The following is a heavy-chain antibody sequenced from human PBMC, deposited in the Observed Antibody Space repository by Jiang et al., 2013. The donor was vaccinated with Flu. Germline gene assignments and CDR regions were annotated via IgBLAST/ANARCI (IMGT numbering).Heavy chain of an antibody. D-gene: IGHD3-10*01. CDR3: AAKGLAWFGETHFDY. V-gene: IGHV4-61*01. CDR2: TYYTGST. Sequence: VQLVESGPGLVRPSETLSLTCTVSVDSFRSGSYYWSWIRQPPGKGLEWIGNTYYTGSTNYNPSLKSRVTISVGMSKTQFSLKVRSATAADTAVYYCAAKGLAWFGETHFDYWGQGALVTVSS. CDR1: VDSFRSGSYY. J-gene: IGHJ4*02.